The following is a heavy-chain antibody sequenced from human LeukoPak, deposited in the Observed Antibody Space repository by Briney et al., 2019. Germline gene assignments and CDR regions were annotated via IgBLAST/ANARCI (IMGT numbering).Heavy chain of an antibody. V-gene: IGHV4-39*07. D-gene: IGHD6-13*01. CDR1: GGSISTTSNF. CDR3: ARSVLSSSWPGGLIFDY. CDR2: IYYSGST. Sequence: PSETLSLTCSVSGGSISTTSNFWARIRQPPGKGLEWIGTIYYSGSTYYNPSLKSRVTISVDTSKNQFSLKLSSVTAADTAVYYCARSVLSSSWPGGLIFDYWGQGTLVTVSS. J-gene: IGHJ4*02.